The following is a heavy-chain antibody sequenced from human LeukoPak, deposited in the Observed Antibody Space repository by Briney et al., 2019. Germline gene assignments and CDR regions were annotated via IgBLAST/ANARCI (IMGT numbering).Heavy chain of an antibody. Sequence: PSETLSLTCTVSGESMSGFYWNWIRQSPGKGLEWIGYMHYTGSTNYNPSLKSRVTISIDTSKNQFSLKLSSVTASDTAVYYCARDLMVRGGGGFDYWGQGTLVTVSS. J-gene: IGHJ4*02. CDR1: GESMSGFY. CDR3: ARDLMVRGGGGFDY. CDR2: MHYTGST. V-gene: IGHV4-59*12. D-gene: IGHD3-10*01.